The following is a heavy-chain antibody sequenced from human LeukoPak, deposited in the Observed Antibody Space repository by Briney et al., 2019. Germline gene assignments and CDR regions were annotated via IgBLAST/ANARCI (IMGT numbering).Heavy chain of an antibody. CDR2: INHSGST. CDR1: GGSFSGYY. CDR3: ARPKGYCSSTSCYLFDY. D-gene: IGHD2-2*01. J-gene: IGHJ4*02. Sequence: SETLSLTCAVYGGSFSGYYWSWIRQPPGKGLEWIGEINHSGSTNYNPSLKSRVTISVDTSKNQFSLKLSSVTAADTAVYYCARPKGYCSSTSCYLFDYWGQGTLVAVSS. V-gene: IGHV4-34*01.